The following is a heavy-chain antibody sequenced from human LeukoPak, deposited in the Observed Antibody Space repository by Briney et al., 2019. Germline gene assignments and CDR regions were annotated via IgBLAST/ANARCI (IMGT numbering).Heavy chain of an antibody. D-gene: IGHD4-23*01. V-gene: IGHV3-30*03. J-gene: IGHJ6*03. CDR2: ISYDGSNK. CDR3: ARSNPKPYGGDKNYYYYMDV. CDR1: GFTFTSYG. Sequence: QTGGSLRLSCAASGFTFTSYGMHWVRQAPGKGLEWVAVISYDGSNKYYADSVKGRFTISRDNSKNTLYLQMNSLRAEDTAVYYCARSNPKPYGGDKNYYYYMDVWGKGTTVTVSS.